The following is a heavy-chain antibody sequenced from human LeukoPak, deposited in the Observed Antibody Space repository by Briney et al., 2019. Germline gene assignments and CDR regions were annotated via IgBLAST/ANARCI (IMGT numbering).Heavy chain of an antibody. J-gene: IGHJ4*02. D-gene: IGHD3-3*01. Sequence: PSETLSPTCPVSGRSISSSCYYWGWIRQPPGKGLEGIGIIYYSGSTHYNPSLKSRCPVSGDKSKNPVFLKLSSVTAADTAVYYCAGGEFLEWLLLGDYWGQGTLVSVSS. CDR2: IYYSGST. CDR3: AGGEFLEWLLLGDY. V-gene: IGHV4-39*07. CDR1: GRSISSSCYY.